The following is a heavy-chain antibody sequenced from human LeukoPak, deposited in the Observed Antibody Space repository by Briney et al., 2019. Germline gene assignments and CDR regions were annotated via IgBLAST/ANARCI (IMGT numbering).Heavy chain of an antibody. D-gene: IGHD5-12*01. J-gene: IGHJ6*02. CDR1: GGSFSSSSYS. V-gene: IGHV4-39*01. CDR3: ARRGFSGHGSIYAMDV. Sequence: SETLSLTCTVSGGSFSSSSYSWAWIRQSPGKGLEWIGTIYYSGGTYYNPSLKSRVTISVDTSKNQFSLNLSSVTAADTAVFHCARRGFSGHGSIYAMDVWGQGTTVTVSS. CDR2: IYYSGGT.